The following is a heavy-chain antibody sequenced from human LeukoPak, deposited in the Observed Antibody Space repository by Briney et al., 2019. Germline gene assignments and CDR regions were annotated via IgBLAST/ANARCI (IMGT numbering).Heavy chain of an antibody. Sequence: GGSLRLSCAASGFTLRSYDMSWVRQAPGKGLEWVAATSGSGVNSYYADSVRGRFTISRDNSQNTLYLQMDSLRAEDTALYYCAKEYGGYDFDYWGQGTLVTVSS. J-gene: IGHJ4*02. V-gene: IGHV3-23*01. CDR3: AKEYGGYDFDY. CDR1: GFTLRSYD. CDR2: TSGSGVNS. D-gene: IGHD5-12*01.